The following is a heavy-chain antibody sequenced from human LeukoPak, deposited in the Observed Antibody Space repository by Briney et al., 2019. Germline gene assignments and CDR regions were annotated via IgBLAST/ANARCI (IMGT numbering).Heavy chain of an antibody. D-gene: IGHD2-2*01. Sequence: GGSLRLSCAASGFTFSSYAMSWVRQAPGKGLEWVSAISGSGGSTYYADSVKGRFTISRDNSKNTLYLQMSSLRAEDTAVYYCAKEMGYCSSTSCPMGFDYWGQGTLVTVSS. CDR3: AKEMGYCSSTSCPMGFDY. CDR1: GFTFSSYA. CDR2: ISGSGGST. J-gene: IGHJ4*02. V-gene: IGHV3-23*01.